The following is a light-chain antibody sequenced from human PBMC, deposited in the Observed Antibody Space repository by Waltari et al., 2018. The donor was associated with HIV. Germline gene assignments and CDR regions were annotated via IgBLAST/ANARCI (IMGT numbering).Light chain of an antibody. CDR2: DVS. CDR3: SSYTSSSPYA. Sequence: QSALTQPASVSGSPGQSFTISCTGTSSDVGGYNYVSWYQQHPGKAPKLMIYDVSNRPSGVSNRFAGSKSGNTASLTISGLQAEAEADYDCSSYTSSSPYAFGTGTKVTVL. J-gene: IGLJ1*01. CDR1: SSDVGGYNY. V-gene: IGLV2-14*03.